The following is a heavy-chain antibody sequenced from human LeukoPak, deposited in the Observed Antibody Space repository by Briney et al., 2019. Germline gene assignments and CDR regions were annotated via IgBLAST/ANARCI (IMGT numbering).Heavy chain of an antibody. D-gene: IGHD6-19*01. CDR1: GYTLTGYY. J-gene: IGHJ4*02. CDR3: ARVALSTGYSSGWYVY. V-gene: IGHV1-2*02. Sequence: ASVKVSCKASGYTLTGYYMHWVRQAPGQGLEWMGWINPNSGGTNYAQKFQGRVTMTRDTSISTAYMELSRLRSDDTAVYYCARVALSTGYSSGWYVYWGQGTLVTVSS. CDR2: INPNSGGT.